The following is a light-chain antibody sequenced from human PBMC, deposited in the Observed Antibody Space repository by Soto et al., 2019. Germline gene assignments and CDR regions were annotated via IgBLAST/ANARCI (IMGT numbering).Light chain of an antibody. CDR1: QSINRY. V-gene: IGKV1-39*01. CDR2: AAS. CDR3: QQCYTTPPT. Sequence: DIQMTQSPSSLSASVGDRVTITCRASQSINRYLNWYQQKRGTAPKLLIYAASSLQSGVPSRFSGSGSGTDFTLTIAGLQPEDFPTYYCQQCYTTPPTFGGGTKVEVK. J-gene: IGKJ4*01.